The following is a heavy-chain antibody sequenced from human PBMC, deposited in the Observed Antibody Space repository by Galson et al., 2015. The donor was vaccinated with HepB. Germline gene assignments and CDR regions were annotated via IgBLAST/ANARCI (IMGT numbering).Heavy chain of an antibody. CDR2: ISSSGSTI. D-gene: IGHD4-17*01. J-gene: IGHJ4*02. CDR3: AREDDGDYSFLDY. V-gene: IGHV3-48*03. Sequence: SLRLSCAASGFTFSSYEMNWVRQAPGKGLEWVSYISSSGSTIYYADSVKGRFTISRDNAKNSLYLQMNSLRAEDTAVYYCAREDDGDYSFLDYWGQGTLVTVSS. CDR1: GFTFSSYE.